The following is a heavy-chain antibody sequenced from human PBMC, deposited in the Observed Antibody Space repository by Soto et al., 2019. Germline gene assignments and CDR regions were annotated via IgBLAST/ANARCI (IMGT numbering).Heavy chain of an antibody. J-gene: IGHJ3*02. CDR1: GYTFTSYD. V-gene: IGHV1-8*01. D-gene: IGHD3-9*01. CDR3: ATGSLNYDILTGYYDAFDI. CDR2: MNPNSGNT. Sequence: QVQLVQSGAEVKKPGASVKVSCKASGYTFTSYDINWVRQATGQGLEWMGWMNPNSGNTGYAQKFEGRVTMTRNTSISTAYMELSSLRSEDTAVYYCATGSLNYDILTGYYDAFDIWGQGTMVTVSS.